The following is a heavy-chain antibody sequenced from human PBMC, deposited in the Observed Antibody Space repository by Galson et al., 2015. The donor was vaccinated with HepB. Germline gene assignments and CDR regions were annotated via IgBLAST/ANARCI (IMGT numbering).Heavy chain of an antibody. CDR3: ARRGSRSYYYYGMDV. D-gene: IGHD3-16*01. CDR1: GYSFTSYW. CDR2: IQPGDSDT. Sequence: QSGAEVKKSGESLKISCKGSGYSFTSYWIVWVRQRPGKGLGWMGIIQPGDSDTRYSPSFQGQVTISADKSIGTAYLQWSSLKASDSAMYYCARRGSRSYYYYGMDVWGQGTTVTVSS. V-gene: IGHV5-51*03. J-gene: IGHJ6*02.